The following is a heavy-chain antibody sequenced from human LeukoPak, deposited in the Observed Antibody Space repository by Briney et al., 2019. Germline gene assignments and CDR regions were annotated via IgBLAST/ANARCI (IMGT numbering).Heavy chain of an antibody. CDR3: AKDISYGVFYYMDV. Sequence: GGSLRLSCAASGFTFDGYAMHWVRQAPGKGLEWVSGISWNSGSIGYADSVKGRFTISRDNAKNSLYLQMNSLRAEDTALYYCAKDISYGVFYYMDVWGKGTTVTVSS. D-gene: IGHD5-18*01. V-gene: IGHV3-9*01. CDR1: GFTFDGYA. CDR2: ISWNSGSI. J-gene: IGHJ6*03.